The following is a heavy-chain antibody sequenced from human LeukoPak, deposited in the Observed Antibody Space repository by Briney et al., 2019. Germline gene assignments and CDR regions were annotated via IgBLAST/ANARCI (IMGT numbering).Heavy chain of an antibody. Sequence: SETLSLTCAVYGGSFSGYYWSWIRQPPGKGLEWIGEINHSGSTNYNPSLKSRVTISVDTSKNQFSLKLSSVTAADTAVYYCARGRISPFDYWGQGTLVTVSS. V-gene: IGHV4-34*01. J-gene: IGHJ4*02. CDR1: GGSFSGYY. D-gene: IGHD2/OR15-2a*01. CDR3: ARGRISPFDY. CDR2: INHSGST.